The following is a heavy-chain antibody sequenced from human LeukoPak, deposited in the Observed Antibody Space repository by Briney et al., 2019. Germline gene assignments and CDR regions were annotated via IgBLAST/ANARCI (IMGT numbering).Heavy chain of an antibody. J-gene: IGHJ6*03. V-gene: IGHV4-38-2*02. CDR3: ARDQSPHHPYYMDV. Sequence: PSETLSLTCTVSGYSISSGYYWGWIRQPPGKGLEWIGSIYHSGSTYYNPSLKSRVTISVDTSKNQFSLKLSSVTAADTAVYYCARDQSPHHPYYMDVWGKGTTVTISS. CDR2: IYHSGST. CDR1: GYSISSGYY. D-gene: IGHD1-14*01.